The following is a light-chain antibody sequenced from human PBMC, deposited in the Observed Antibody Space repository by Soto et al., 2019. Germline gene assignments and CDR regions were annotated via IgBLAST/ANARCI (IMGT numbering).Light chain of an antibody. CDR1: QSVSNKY. J-gene: IGKJ1*01. V-gene: IGKV3D-20*02. CDR3: QQRSNWPRT. CDR2: GAS. Sequence: EIVLTQSPGTLSVSPGERATLSCRASQSVSNKYLAWYQQKHGQAPSLFMYGASNRASGIPDRFSGSASGTDGTITISRLETEDGAVYYGQQRSNWPRTFGQGTKVDIK.